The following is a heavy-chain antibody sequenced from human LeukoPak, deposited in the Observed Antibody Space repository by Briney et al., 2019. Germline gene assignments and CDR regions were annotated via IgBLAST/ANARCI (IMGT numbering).Heavy chain of an antibody. CDR1: GGSISSSSYY. Sequence: SETLSLTCTVSGGSISSSSYYWGWIRQPPGKGLEWIGSIYYSGSTYYNPSLKSRVTISVDTSKNRFSLKLSSVTAADTAVYYCARRAVAGPFDYWGQGTLVTVSS. CDR2: IYYSGST. J-gene: IGHJ4*02. D-gene: IGHD6-19*01. CDR3: ARRAVAGPFDY. V-gene: IGHV4-39*01.